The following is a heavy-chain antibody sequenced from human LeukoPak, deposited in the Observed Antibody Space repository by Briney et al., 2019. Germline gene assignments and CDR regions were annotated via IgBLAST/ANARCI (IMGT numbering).Heavy chain of an antibody. V-gene: IGHV3-23*01. CDR2: IVAGGGG. J-gene: IGHJ3*01. Sequence: PGGSLRLSCVASGFTFSRYAMIWVRQAPGKGLEWVSAIVAGGGGKYADSVKGRFTVPRDNSKNTLYLQMNGLTAEDTAVYFCARDPNGDYIGAFDFRGQGTRVTVSS. CDR1: GFTFSRYA. CDR3: ARDPNGDYIGAFDF. D-gene: IGHD4-17*01.